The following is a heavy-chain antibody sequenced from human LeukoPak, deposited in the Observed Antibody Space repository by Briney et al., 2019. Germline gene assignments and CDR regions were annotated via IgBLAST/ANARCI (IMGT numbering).Heavy chain of an antibody. J-gene: IGHJ6*03. Sequence: SETLTLTCSVSGDSIGSGGYYWSWIRQHPGKGPEWIGYIYYSGSTYYNPSLKSRVTMSVDTSKNQFPLKLSSVTAADTAVYYCARLDVLDFYYMDVWGKGTTVTVSS. V-gene: IGHV4-31*03. CDR3: ARLDVLDFYYMDV. CDR1: GDSIGSGGYY. CDR2: IYYSGST. D-gene: IGHD2-8*02.